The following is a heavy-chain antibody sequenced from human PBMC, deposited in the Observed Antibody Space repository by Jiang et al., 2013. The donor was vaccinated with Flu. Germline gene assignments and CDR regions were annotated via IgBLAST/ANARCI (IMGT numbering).Heavy chain of an antibody. Sequence: KASGYTFTSYYMHWVRRAPGQGLEWMGIINPSGGSTSYAQKFQGRVTMTRDTSTSTVYMELSSLRSEDTAVYYCARSDPRTNWYFDLWGRGTLVTVSS. CDR3: ARSDPRTNWYFDL. D-gene: IGHD1-1*01. CDR2: INPSGGST. J-gene: IGHJ2*01. CDR1: GYTFTSYY. V-gene: IGHV1-46*01.